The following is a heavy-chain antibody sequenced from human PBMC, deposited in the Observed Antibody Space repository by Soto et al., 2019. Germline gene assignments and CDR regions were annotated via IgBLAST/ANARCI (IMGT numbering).Heavy chain of an antibody. Sequence: PGGSLRLSCAASGFTFSSYAMHWVRQAPGKGLEWVAVISYDGSNKYYADSVKGRFTISRDNSKNTLYLQMNSLRAEDTAVYYCARIAVAGFGLPYYFDYWGQGTLVTVSS. CDR1: GFTFSSYA. CDR3: ARIAVAGFGLPYYFDY. J-gene: IGHJ4*02. V-gene: IGHV3-30-3*01. D-gene: IGHD6-19*01. CDR2: ISYDGSNK.